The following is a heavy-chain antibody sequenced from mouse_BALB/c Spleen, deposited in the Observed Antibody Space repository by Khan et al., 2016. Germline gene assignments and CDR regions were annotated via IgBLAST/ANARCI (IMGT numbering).Heavy chain of an antibody. Sequence: EVQLQESGPGLVKPSQSLSLTCTVTGYSITSDYAWNWIRQFPGNKLEWMGYISYSGSTSYNPSLKSRISITRDTSKHQFFLQLNSVTTEDTATYYCASRNWDVDYWGQGTTLTVSS. CDR1: GYSITSDYA. D-gene: IGHD4-1*02. V-gene: IGHV3-2*02. CDR2: ISYSGST. CDR3: ASRNWDVDY. J-gene: IGHJ2*01.